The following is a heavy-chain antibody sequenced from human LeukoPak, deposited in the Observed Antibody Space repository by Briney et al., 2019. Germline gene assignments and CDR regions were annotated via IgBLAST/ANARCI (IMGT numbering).Heavy chain of an antibody. CDR2: TYYRSTWYN. CDR1: GDSVSINSVT. D-gene: IGHD2-2*01. J-gene: IGHJ5*02. Sequence: SQTLSLTCAISGDSVSINSVTWNWIRQSPSRGLEWLGRTYYRSTWYNDYAVSVRGRITVNPDTSKNQFSLHLNSVTPEDTAVYYCARRLTQYDCFDPWGQGILVTISS. V-gene: IGHV6-1*01. CDR3: ARRLTQYDCFDP.